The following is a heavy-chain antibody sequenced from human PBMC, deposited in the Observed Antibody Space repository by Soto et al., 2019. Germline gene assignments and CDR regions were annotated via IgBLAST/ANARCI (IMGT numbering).Heavy chain of an antibody. CDR3: ARHMRQDRYYSDSSGYPLI. CDR1: GYSFTSYW. Sequence: PGESLKISCKGSGYSFTSYWISWVRQMPGKGLEWMGRIDPSDSYTNYSPSFQGHVTISADKSISTAYLQWSLLKASDTAMYYCARHMRQDRYYSDSSGYPLIWGQGTMVTVSS. CDR2: IDPSDSYT. V-gene: IGHV5-10-1*01. D-gene: IGHD3-22*01. J-gene: IGHJ3*02.